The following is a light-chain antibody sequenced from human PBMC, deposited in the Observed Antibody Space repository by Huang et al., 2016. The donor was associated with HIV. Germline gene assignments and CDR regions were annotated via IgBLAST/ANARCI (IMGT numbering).Light chain of an antibody. J-gene: IGKJ4*01. CDR1: QSISNY. Sequence: DIQMTQSPSSLSASVGDRVTITCRASQSISNYLNWYQQKPGKAPKLLIYAASSLQRWVPSRFSGSGSGTDFTLTISSLQPEDFATYYCQQSYSTPLTFGGGTKVEIK. CDR2: AAS. V-gene: IGKV1-39*01. CDR3: QQSYSTPLT.